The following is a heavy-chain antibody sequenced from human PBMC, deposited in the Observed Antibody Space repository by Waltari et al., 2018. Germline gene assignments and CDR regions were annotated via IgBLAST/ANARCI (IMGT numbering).Heavy chain of an antibody. CDR2: IYTSGST. J-gene: IGHJ5*02. D-gene: IGHD4-17*01. V-gene: IGHV4-61*09. Sequence: QVQLQESGPGLVKPSQTLSLTCTVSGGSLRIGSSYWSWIRQPAGKGLEWIGYIYTSGSTNYNPSLKSRVTISVDTSKNQFSLKLSSVTAADTAVYYCAREVGYGAKGWFDPWGQGTLVTVSS. CDR1: GGSLRIGSSY. CDR3: AREVGYGAKGWFDP.